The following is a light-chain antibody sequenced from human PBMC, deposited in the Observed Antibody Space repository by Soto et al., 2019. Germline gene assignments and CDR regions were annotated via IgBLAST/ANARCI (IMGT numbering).Light chain of an antibody. CDR1: QSLTNPY. J-gene: IGKJ5*01. CDR2: DIS. CDR3: QQYGTSEII. Sequence: VLTEAPGTLSFSPGDRATLFCRARQSLTNPYIAWYQQKPGQAPRLLIYDISSRATGIPDRFSGSVYGTDFNLTITRLETEDFAVLFCQQYGTSEIIFGQGTRLEIK. V-gene: IGKV3-20*01.